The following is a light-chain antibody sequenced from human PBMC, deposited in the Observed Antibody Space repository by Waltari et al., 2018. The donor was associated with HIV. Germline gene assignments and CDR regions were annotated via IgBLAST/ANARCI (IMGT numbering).Light chain of an antibody. J-gene: IGLJ1*01. CDR1: NIGTKS. CDR3: QVWDSSSDHYV. Sequence: SYVLPQPPSVSVAPGQPARITCGGNNIGTKSVHWYQHKPGQAPVLVIYDDGDRPSGIPERFSGSHSGNTATLTISRVEAGDEADYYCQVWDSSSDHYVFGSGSKVTV. V-gene: IGLV3-21*02. CDR2: DDG.